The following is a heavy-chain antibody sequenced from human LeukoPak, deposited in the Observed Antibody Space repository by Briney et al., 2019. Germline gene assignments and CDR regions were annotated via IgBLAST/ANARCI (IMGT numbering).Heavy chain of an antibody. J-gene: IGHJ1*01. CDR2: ISAYNGYT. CDR1: GYTFTNYG. D-gene: IGHD4-11*01. CDR3: ARDKAVTTELTQYFQH. Sequence: ASVKVSCKASGYTFTNYGVSWVRQAPGQGLEWMGWISAYNGYTNYAQKFQFRVTMTTDTSTSTAYMELRSLTSDDTAVYYCARDKAVTTELTQYFQHWGQGTLVTVSS. V-gene: IGHV1-18*01.